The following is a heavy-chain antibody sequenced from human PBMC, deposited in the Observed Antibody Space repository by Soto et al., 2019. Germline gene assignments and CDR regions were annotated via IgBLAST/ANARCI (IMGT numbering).Heavy chain of an antibody. V-gene: IGHV3-21*01. CDR3: ARDHVGSDCTNGVCYRYCSGGSCYSHYYYYYGMDV. J-gene: IGHJ6*02. Sequence: GGSLRLSCAASGFTFSSYSMNWVRQAPGKGLEWVSSISSSSSYIYYADSVKGRFTISRDNAKNSLYLQMNSLRADDRAVYYCARDHVGSDCTNGVCYRYCSGGSCYSHYYYYYGMDVWGQGTTVTVSS. CDR1: GFTFSSYS. CDR2: ISSSSSYI. D-gene: IGHD2-15*01.